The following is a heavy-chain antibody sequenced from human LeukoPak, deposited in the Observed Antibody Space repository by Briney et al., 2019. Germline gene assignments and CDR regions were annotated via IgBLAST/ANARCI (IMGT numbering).Heavy chain of an antibody. CDR1: GFTFSSYA. D-gene: IGHD3-10*01. V-gene: IGHV3-72*01. CDR3: ATPYNSGTDRMDV. Sequence: PRGSLRLSCAASGFTFSSYAMNWVRQAPGKGPEWVGRSRNKANSYTTEYAASVKGRLTISRDDSHNSLYMHMSSLKTEDTAVYYCATPYNSGTDRMDVWGQGTTVTVSS. CDR2: SRNKANSYTT. J-gene: IGHJ6*02.